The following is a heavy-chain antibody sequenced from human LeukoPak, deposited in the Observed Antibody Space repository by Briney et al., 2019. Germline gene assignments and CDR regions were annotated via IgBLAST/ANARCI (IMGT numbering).Heavy chain of an antibody. CDR3: ARPMVRGPRESFDI. J-gene: IGHJ3*02. CDR1: GGSISSSSYY. Sequence: SETLSLTCTVSGGSISSSSYYWGWIRQPPGKGLEWIGSIYYSGSTYYNPSLKSRVTISVDTSKNQFSLKLSSVTAADTAVYYCARPMVRGPRESFDIWGQGTMVTVSS. V-gene: IGHV4-39*07. D-gene: IGHD3-10*01. CDR2: IYYSGST.